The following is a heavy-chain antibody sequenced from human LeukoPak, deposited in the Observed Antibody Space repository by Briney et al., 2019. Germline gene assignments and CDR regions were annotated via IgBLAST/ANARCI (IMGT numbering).Heavy chain of an antibody. CDR3: ATGYCSGGSCLFDY. V-gene: IGHV4-59*01. CDR2: IYYSGST. J-gene: IGHJ4*02. D-gene: IGHD2-15*01. CDR1: GGSISSYY. Sequence: SETLSLTCTVSGGSISSYYWSWIRQPPGKGLEWIGYIYYSGSTNYNPSLKSRVTISVDTSKNQFSLKLSSVTASDTAVYYCATGYCSGGSCLFDYWGQGTLVTVCS.